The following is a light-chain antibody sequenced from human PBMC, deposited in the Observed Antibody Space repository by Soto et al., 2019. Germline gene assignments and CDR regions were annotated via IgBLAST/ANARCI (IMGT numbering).Light chain of an antibody. CDR1: QSISSY. J-gene: IGKJ1*01. CDR3: QQSYSTPRT. CDR2: AAS. Sequence: GDRVTITCRASQSISSYLNWYQQKPGKAPKLLIYAASSLQSGGPSRFSGSGSGTDFTLTISSLQPEDFATYYCQQSYSTPRTFGQGTKVEIK. V-gene: IGKV1-39*01.